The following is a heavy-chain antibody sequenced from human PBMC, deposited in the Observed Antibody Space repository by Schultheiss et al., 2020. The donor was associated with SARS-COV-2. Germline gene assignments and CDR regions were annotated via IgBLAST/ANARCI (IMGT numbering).Heavy chain of an antibody. CDR2: IYYSGST. V-gene: IGHV4-59*01. J-gene: IGHJ4*02. CDR1: GGSISSYY. CDR3: ARAATLMPFED. Sequence: SQTLSLTCTVSGGSISSYYWSWIRQPPGKGLEWIGYIYYSGSTNYNPSLKSRVTISVDTSKNQFSLKLSSVTAADTAVYYCARAATLMPFEDWGQGTLVTVSS. D-gene: IGHD2-2*01.